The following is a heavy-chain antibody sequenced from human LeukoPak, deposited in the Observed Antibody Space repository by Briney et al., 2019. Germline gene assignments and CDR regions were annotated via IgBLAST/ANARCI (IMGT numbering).Heavy chain of an antibody. J-gene: IGHJ4*02. D-gene: IGHD3-10*01. CDR3: ASLLWFGELLSDY. V-gene: IGHV4-59*01. Sequence: SETLSLTCTVSGGSINNYYWSWIRQPPGKGLEWIGYIYYSGSTNYNPSLKSRVTISLDTSKNQFSLKLSSVTAADTAVYYCASLLWFGELLSDYWGQGTLVTVSS. CDR1: GGSINNYY. CDR2: IYYSGST.